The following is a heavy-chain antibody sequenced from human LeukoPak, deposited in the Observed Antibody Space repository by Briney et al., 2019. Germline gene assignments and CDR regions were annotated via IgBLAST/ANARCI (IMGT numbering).Heavy chain of an antibody. CDR2: ISSSGSTI. CDR1: GFNFSSYE. D-gene: IGHD3-10*01. J-gene: IGHJ4*02. CDR3: AGGFGELGDFDY. V-gene: IGHV3-48*03. Sequence: GGSLRLSCAASGFNFSSYEMNWVRQAPGKGLEWVSYISSSGSTIYYADSVKGRFTISRDNAKNSLYLQMNSLRVEDTAVYYCAGGFGELGDFDYWGQGTLVTVSS.